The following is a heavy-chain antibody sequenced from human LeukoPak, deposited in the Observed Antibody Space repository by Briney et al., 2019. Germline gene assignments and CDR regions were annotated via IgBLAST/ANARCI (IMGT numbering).Heavy chain of an antibody. CDR1: GGSISNYY. D-gene: IGHD3-22*01. CDR3: ARGYYYDSSGYYYPPSG. V-gene: IGHV4-59*12. J-gene: IGHJ4*02. CDR2: IYYSGST. Sequence: PSETLSLTCTVSGGSISNYYWSWIRQPPEKGLEWIGYIYYSGSTNYNPSLKSRVTISVDTSKNQFSLKLSSVTAADTAVYYCARGYYYDSSGYYYPPSGWGQGTLVTVSS.